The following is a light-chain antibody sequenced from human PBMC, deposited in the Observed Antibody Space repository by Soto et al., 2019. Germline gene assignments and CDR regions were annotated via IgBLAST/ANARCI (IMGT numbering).Light chain of an antibody. CDR2: GLS. CDR1: QRIAT. J-gene: IGKJ1*01. V-gene: IGKV3-15*01. CDR3: QHYSNWPPWT. Sequence: EFVLTQSPGTLSLSPGERATLSCRASQRIATVAWYQQKPGQAPRLLIYGLSIRAPGVPARFAGSGSGTEFTLTISSLQSEDFAPYYCQHYSNWPPWTFGRGTKVDI.